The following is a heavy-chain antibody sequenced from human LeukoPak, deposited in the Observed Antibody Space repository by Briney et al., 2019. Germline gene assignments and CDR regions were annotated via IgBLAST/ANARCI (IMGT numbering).Heavy chain of an antibody. CDR2: ISSSSSTI. D-gene: IGHD1-26*01. CDR1: GGSFSGYY. J-gene: IGHJ4*02. V-gene: IGHV3-11*04. Sequence: LSLTCAVYGGSFSGYYWSWIRQPPGKGLEWVSYISSSSSTIYYADSVKGRFTISRDNAKNSLYLQMNSLRADDTAVYYCARDREWEVFDYWGQGTLVTVSS. CDR3: ARDREWEVFDY.